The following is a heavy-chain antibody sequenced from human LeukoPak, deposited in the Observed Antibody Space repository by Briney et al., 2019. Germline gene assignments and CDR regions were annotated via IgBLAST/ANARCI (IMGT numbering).Heavy chain of an antibody. J-gene: IGHJ4*02. Sequence: PGRALRLSCAAPGFTFSSDGMHWVRQAPGKGLEWVAVIWYDGSNKYYADSVQGRFIISRDNYKNTLYLQMSSLRAEDAAVYSCARDGGYSYGPLEYYFDYWGQGTLVTVSS. V-gene: IGHV3-33*01. CDR1: GFTFSSDG. CDR3: ARDGGYSYGPLEYYFDY. CDR2: IWYDGSNK. D-gene: IGHD5-18*01.